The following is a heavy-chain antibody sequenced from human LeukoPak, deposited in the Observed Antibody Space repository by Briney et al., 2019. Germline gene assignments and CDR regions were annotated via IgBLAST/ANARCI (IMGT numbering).Heavy chain of an antibody. Sequence: SETLSLTCTVYGGSFSGYYWSWIRQPPGKGLEWIGEINHSGSTNYNPSLKSRVTISVDTSKNKFSLKLSSVTAADTAVYYGARGYSSSWYGVSHFGYWGQGTLVTVSS. V-gene: IGHV4-34*01. CDR3: ARGYSSSWYGVSHFGY. CDR1: GGSFSGYY. CDR2: INHSGST. J-gene: IGHJ4*02. D-gene: IGHD6-13*01.